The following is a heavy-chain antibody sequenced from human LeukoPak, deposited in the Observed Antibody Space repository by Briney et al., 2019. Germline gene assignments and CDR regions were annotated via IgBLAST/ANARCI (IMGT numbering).Heavy chain of an antibody. Sequence: PGGSLRLSCAASGFTFNSYAMSWVRQAPGKGLEWVSAISGSGGSIYYADSVKGRFTISRDNSKNTLYLQMNSLRAEDTAVYYCAKDRRVAALSAFDYWGQGTLVTVSS. V-gene: IGHV3-23*01. CDR2: ISGSGGSI. CDR3: AKDRRVAALSAFDY. CDR1: GFTFNSYA. D-gene: IGHD6-19*01. J-gene: IGHJ4*02.